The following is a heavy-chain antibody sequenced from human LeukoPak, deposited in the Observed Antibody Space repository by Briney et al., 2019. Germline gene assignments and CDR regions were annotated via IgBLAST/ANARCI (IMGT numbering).Heavy chain of an antibody. J-gene: IGHJ4*02. Sequence: SVKVSCKASGGTFSSYAISWVRQAPGQGLEWMGRIIPILGIANYAQKFQGRVTITADKSTSTAYMELSSLRSEDTAVYYCARDTMVRGVIITPRYWGRGTLVTVSS. D-gene: IGHD3-10*01. CDR2: IIPILGIA. CDR1: GGTFSSYA. V-gene: IGHV1-69*04. CDR3: ARDTMVRGVIITPRY.